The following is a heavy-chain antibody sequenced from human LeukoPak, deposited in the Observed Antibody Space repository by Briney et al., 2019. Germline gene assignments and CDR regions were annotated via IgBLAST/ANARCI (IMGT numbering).Heavy chain of an antibody. Sequence: PSETLSLTCTVSGVSVSGTNFCWGWVRQPPGKGLEWIGNIYYSGTTSSNPSLNSRVSVSVDTSTNKFSLKMTSVTAADTAVYYCARLTKGRFFDYFFDFWGQGALVTVSS. CDR1: GVSVSGTNFC. CDR2: IYYSGTT. V-gene: IGHV4-39*01. CDR3: ARLTKGRFFDYFFDF. J-gene: IGHJ4*02. D-gene: IGHD3-9*01.